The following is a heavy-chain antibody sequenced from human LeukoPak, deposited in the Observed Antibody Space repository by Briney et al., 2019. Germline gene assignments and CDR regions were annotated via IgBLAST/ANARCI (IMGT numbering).Heavy chain of an antibody. CDR3: ARDGGYSYGYSLDC. CDR1: GGSISSYY. CDR2: IYYSGST. Sequence: SETLSLTCTVSGGSISSYYWSWIRQPPGKGLEWIGYIYYSGSTNYNPSLKSRLTMSVDTSKNQFSLKLSSVTAADTAVYYCARDGGYSYGYSLDCWGQGTLVTVSS. V-gene: IGHV4-59*12. D-gene: IGHD5-18*01. J-gene: IGHJ4*02.